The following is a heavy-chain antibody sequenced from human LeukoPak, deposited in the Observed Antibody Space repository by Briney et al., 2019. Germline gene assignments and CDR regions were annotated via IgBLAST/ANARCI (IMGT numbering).Heavy chain of an antibody. V-gene: IGHV3-53*01. J-gene: IGHJ4*02. D-gene: IGHD2-2*01. CDR2: VYLGGST. CDR3: AQGAITPIEY. CDR1: RFSVRSKY. Sequence: GWSLTLSHAASRFSVRSKYLSWVRPAPRKGLEGVSVVYLGGSTHYADSVKSRFAISRDISKNTLFLQMNSLRAEDTAVYYCAQGAITPIEYRGQGTLVTVSS.